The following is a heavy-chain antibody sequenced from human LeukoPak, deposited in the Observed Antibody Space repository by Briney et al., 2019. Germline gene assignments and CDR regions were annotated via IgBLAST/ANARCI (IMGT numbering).Heavy chain of an antibody. CDR1: GGSISSSSYY. J-gene: IGHJ4*02. CDR2: IYYSGST. D-gene: IGHD6-13*01. Sequence: SETLSLTCTVSGGSISSSSYYWGWIRQPPGKGLEWIGSIYYSGSTYYNPSLKSRVTISVDTSKNQFSLKLNSVTAADTAVYYCARTSRAAGNDYFDYWGQGTLVTVSS. CDR3: ARTSRAAGNDYFDY. V-gene: IGHV4-39*07.